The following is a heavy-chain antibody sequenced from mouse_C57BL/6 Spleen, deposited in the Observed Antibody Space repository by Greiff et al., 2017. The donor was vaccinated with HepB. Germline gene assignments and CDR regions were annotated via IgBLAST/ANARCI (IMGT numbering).Heavy chain of an antibody. Sequence: QVQLQQPGAELVRPGTSVKLSCKASGYTFTSYWMHWVKQRPGQGLEWIGVIDPSDSYTNYNQKFKGKATLTVDTSSSTAYMQLSSLTSEDSAVYYCAPTLSIDGGSKGSHWYFEVWGTGTTVTVSS. J-gene: IGHJ1*03. CDR1: GYTFTSYW. D-gene: IGHD1-1*01. CDR2: IDPSDSYT. V-gene: IGHV1-59*01. CDR3: APTLSIDGGSKGSHWYFEV.